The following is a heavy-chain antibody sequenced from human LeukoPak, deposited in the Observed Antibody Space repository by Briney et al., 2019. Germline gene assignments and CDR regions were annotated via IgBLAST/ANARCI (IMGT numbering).Heavy chain of an antibody. CDR2: ISAYNGNT. CDR3: ARDGRDIVVVVAAVLNNWFDP. Sequence: ASVKVSCKASGYTFTSYGISWVRQAPGQGLEWMGWISAYNGNTNYAQKLQGRVTMTTDTSTSTAYMELRSLRSDDTAVYYCARDGRDIVVVVAAVLNNWFDPWGQGTLVTVSS. D-gene: IGHD2-15*01. V-gene: IGHV1-18*01. J-gene: IGHJ5*02. CDR1: GYTFTSYG.